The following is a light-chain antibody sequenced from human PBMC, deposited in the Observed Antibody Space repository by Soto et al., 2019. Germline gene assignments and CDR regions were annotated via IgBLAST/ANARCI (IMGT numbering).Light chain of an antibody. CDR2: WAS. V-gene: IGKV4-1*01. CDR1: QSVLYSSNNKNY. J-gene: IGKJ1*01. Sequence: DIVMTQSPDSLAVSLGERATINCKSSQSVLYSSNNKNYLAWYQQKPGQPPKLLIYWASTRESGVPDRFSGRGFWAGFTPTISCLQAEDGGGYYCQQYYCNPPTFGPGTKVEIK. CDR3: QQYYCNPPT.